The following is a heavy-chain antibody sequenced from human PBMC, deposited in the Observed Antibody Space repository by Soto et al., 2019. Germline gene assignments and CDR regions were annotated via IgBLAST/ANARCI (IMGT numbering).Heavy chain of an antibody. CDR1: GGSISSGGYY. CDR2: IYYSGST. CDR3: ASSPDYSYGFYGYFDY. Sequence: SETLSLTCTVSGGSISSGGYYWSWIRQHPGKGLEWIGYIYYSGSTYYNPSLKSRVTISVDTSKNQFSLKLSSVTAADTAVYYCASSPDYSYGFYGYFDYWGQGTLVTVSS. V-gene: IGHV4-31*03. D-gene: IGHD5-18*01. J-gene: IGHJ4*02.